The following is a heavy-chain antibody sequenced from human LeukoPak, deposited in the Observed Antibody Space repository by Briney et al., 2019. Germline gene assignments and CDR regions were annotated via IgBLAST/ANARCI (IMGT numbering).Heavy chain of an antibody. CDR1: GFTVSGXX. Sequence: GRSLRLSCAASGFTVSGXXXXXVRQXPXKXXXXXXXIKPDGNEKYYVDSVXGRLTISRDNAKNSLFLQMSSLRAEDTAVYYCARTRMSANTWYYFDYWGQGTLVTVSS. V-gene: IGHV3-7*05. CDR2: IKPDGNEK. J-gene: IGHJ4*02. CDR3: ARTRMSANTWYYFDY. D-gene: IGHD4/OR15-4a*01.